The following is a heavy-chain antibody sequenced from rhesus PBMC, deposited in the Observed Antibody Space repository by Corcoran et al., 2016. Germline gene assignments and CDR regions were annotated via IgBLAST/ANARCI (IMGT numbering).Heavy chain of an antibody. J-gene: IGHJ4*01. CDR1: GFTFLSYD. V-gene: IGHV3-136*01. CDR2: ISYNGKTI. Sequence: EVPLVESGGGLVQPGGSLRLTCTASGFTFLSYDMSWVRQAPGKGLVWVSDISYNGKTIYEADAVKGRFTSSRDNAKNALSLQMSSLRAEDTAVYYCTRVGVRSNCDYWGQGVLVTVSS. CDR3: TRVGVRSNCDY. D-gene: IGHD3-16*01.